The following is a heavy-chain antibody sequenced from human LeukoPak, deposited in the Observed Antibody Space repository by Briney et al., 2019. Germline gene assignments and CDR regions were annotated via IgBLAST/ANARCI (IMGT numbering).Heavy chain of an antibody. CDR3: ARDAYYYGSGRYAFDI. Sequence: GGSLRLSCAASGFTVSRSYMNWVRQAPGKGLEWVSVIYSGGTTYYADSVKGRFTISRDNSKNTLYLQMHSLRAEDTAVYYCARDAYYYGSGRYAFDIWGQGTMVTVSS. V-gene: IGHV3-66*01. D-gene: IGHD3-10*01. CDR2: IYSGGTT. J-gene: IGHJ3*02. CDR1: GFTVSRSY.